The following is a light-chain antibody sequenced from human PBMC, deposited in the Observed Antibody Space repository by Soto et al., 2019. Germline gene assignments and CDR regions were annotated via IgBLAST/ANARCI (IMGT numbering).Light chain of an antibody. J-gene: IGLJ1*01. Sequence: QSALTQPASVSGSPGQSITISCTGTSSDVGGYNYVSWYQQHPGKAPKLMIYEVSNRPSGVSNRFSGSKSGNTASRTSSGLQAEDEADYYCSSYTSSSTDVFGTGTKLTVL. CDR1: SSDVGGYNY. V-gene: IGLV2-14*01. CDR3: SSYTSSSTDV. CDR2: EVS.